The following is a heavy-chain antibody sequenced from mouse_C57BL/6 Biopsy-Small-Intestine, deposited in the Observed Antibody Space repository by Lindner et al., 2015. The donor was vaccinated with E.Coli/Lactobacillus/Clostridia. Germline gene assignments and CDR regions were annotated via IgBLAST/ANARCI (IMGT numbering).Heavy chain of an antibody. CDR3: ARRAITTVVGEDY. V-gene: IGHV1-81*01. J-gene: IGHJ2*01. CDR2: MYPRSGNT. CDR1: GYTFTSYG. D-gene: IGHD1-1*01. Sequence: VQLQESGAELARPGASVKLSCKASGYTFTSYGISWVKQRTGQGLEWIGEMYPRSGNTYYNEKFKGKATLTADKSSSTAYMELRSLTSEDSAVYFCARRAITTVVGEDYWGQGTTLTVSS.